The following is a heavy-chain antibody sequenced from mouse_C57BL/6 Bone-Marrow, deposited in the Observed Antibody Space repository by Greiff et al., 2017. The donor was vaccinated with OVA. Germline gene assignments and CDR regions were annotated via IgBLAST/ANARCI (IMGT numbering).Heavy chain of an antibody. CDR1: GYTFTDYY. Sequence: EVQLQQSGPELVKPGASVKISCKASGYTFTDYYMNWVKQSHGKSLEWIGDINPNNGGTSYNQKFKGKATLTVDKSSSTAYMELRSLTSEDSAVYYCARWGLWAMDYWGQGTSVTVSS. V-gene: IGHV1-26*01. D-gene: IGHD3-3*01. J-gene: IGHJ4*01. CDR3: ARWGLWAMDY. CDR2: INPNNGGT.